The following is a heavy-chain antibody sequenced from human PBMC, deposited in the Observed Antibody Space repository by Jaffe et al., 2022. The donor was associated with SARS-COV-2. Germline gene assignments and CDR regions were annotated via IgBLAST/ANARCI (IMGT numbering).Heavy chain of an antibody. CDR2: ISNSSDYI. Sequence: EVLLVESGGGLVKPGGSLRISCAGSGFTFSSYSMNWVRQAPGKGLEWVSCISNSSDYIYYADSVKGRFTISRDNAKNSLYLQMNSLRAEDTAVYYCARAWELLDRLDYWGQGTLVTVSS. CDR3: ARAWELLDRLDY. J-gene: IGHJ4*02. CDR1: GFTFSSYS. D-gene: IGHD1-26*01. V-gene: IGHV3-21*01.